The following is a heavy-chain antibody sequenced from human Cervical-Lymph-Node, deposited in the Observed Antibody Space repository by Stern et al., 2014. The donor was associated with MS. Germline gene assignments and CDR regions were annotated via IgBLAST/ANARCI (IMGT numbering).Heavy chain of an antibody. V-gene: IGHV3-43*01. CDR1: GFNFDDYT. Sequence: EVQLLESGGAVVQPGGSLRLSCAAAGFNFDDYTMHWVRQVPGKGLEWVALTTWDGHRSDYRKSVEGRFTISRDNSKRSLYLQMNSLTIEDSALYYCVKGDDFYGMDVWGQGATVTVS. CDR3: VKGDDFYGMDV. CDR2: TTWDGHRS. J-gene: IGHJ6*02.